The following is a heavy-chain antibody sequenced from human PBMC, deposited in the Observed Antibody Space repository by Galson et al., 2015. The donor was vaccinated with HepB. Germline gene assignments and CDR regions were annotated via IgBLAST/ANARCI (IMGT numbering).Heavy chain of an antibody. D-gene: IGHD1-1*01. J-gene: IGHJ6*02. CDR2: INTNTGNP. V-gene: IGHV7-4-1*02. CDR3: ARLERLIGMDV. Sequence: SVKVSCKASGYTFTSYAMNWVRQAPGQGLEWMGWINTNTGNPTYAQGFTGRFVFSLDTSVSTAYLQISSLKAEDAAVHYCARLERLIGMDVWGQGTTVTVSS. CDR1: GYTFTSYA.